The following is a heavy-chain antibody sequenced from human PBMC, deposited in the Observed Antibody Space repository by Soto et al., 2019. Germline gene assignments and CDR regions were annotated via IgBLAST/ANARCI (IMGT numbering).Heavy chain of an antibody. CDR3: ASGDSSSWYMHGIDV. Sequence: QVQLVQSGAEVKKPGSSVRVSCKASGGTFSSYAISWVRQAPGQGLEWMGGIIPIFGTANDAQKFQGIVTITADESTSTAYMELSSLRSEDTAVYYCASGDSSSWYMHGIDVWGQGTTVTVSS. CDR1: GGTFSSYA. V-gene: IGHV1-69*01. CDR2: IIPIFGTA. J-gene: IGHJ6*02. D-gene: IGHD6-13*01.